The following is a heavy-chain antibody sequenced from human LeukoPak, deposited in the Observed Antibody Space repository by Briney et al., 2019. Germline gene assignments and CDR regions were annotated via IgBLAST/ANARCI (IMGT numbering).Heavy chain of an antibody. CDR3: ARSMEETTIFGVVIIHFDS. J-gene: IGHJ4*02. Sequence: PSETLSLTCAVSRYFITNGPYWGWIRQSPGKGLEWIGSVFHSGSTYYNPSLKSRVTISVDTSKNQFSLKLSSVTAADTAVYYCARSMEETTIFGVVIIHFDSWGQGTPVTVSS. D-gene: IGHD3-3*01. V-gene: IGHV4-38-2*01. CDR2: VFHSGST. CDR1: RYFITNGPY.